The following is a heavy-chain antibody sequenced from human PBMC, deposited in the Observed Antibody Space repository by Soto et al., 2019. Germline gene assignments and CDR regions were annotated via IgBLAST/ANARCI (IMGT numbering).Heavy chain of an antibody. CDR2: IYYSGST. V-gene: IGHV4-59*08. CDR3: ARHLFFCGGGSCFLEAYHHYGMDV. CDR1: GGSISSYY. J-gene: IGHJ6*02. Sequence: PSGTLSLTCTVSGGSISSYYWSRIRQPPGKGLEWIGYIYYSGSTKYNPSLKSRVTISVDPSKTQLSLKLRSVTAADTAIYYCARHLFFCGGGSCFLEAYHHYGMDVWGQGTTDTFSS. D-gene: IGHD2-15*01.